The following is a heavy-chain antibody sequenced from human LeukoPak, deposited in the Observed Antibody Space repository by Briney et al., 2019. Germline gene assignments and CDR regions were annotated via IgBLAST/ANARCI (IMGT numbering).Heavy chain of an antibody. D-gene: IGHD3-3*01. J-gene: IGHJ4*02. CDR2: IIPILGIA. CDR1: GGTFSSYT. Sequence: SVKLSCKASGGTFSSYTISWVRQAPGQGPEWMGRIIPILGIANYAQKFQARVTITADKSTSTAYMELSSLRSEDTAVYYCASGLRFLEWLPVDYWGQGTLVTVSS. V-gene: IGHV1-69*02. CDR3: ASGLRFLEWLPVDY.